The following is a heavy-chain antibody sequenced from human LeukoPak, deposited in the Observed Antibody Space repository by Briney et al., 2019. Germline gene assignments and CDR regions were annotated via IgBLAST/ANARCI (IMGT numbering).Heavy chain of an antibody. CDR3: AREGQITFGGVIVMAPFFDY. D-gene: IGHD3-16*02. CDR1: GFTFSSYA. V-gene: IGHV3-30*04. J-gene: IGHJ4*02. Sequence: GGSLRLPCAASGFTFSSYAMHWVRQAPGKGLEWVAVISYDGSNKYYADSVKGRFTISRDDSKNTLYLQMNSLRAEDTAVYYCAREGQITFGGVIVMAPFFDYWGQGTLVTVSS. CDR2: ISYDGSNK.